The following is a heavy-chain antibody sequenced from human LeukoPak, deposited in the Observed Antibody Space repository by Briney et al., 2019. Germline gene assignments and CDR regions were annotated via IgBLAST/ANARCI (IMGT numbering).Heavy chain of an antibody. V-gene: IGHV3-21*01. J-gene: IGHJ4*02. CDR1: GFIFSSYN. CDR3: ARESYDRGAFDY. Sequence: GGSLRLSCAAAGFIFSSYNMNWVRQAPGKGLEWVSSISSSSSYIYYADSVKGRFTISRDNAKNSLYLQMNSLRAEDTAVYYCARESYDRGAFDYWGQGILVTVSS. D-gene: IGHD3-22*01. CDR2: ISSSSSYI.